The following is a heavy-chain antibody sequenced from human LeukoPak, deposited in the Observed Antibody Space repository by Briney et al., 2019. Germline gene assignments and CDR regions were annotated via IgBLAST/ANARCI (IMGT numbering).Heavy chain of an antibody. D-gene: IGHD6-19*01. CDR1: GFTFSSYG. J-gene: IGHJ4*02. CDR2: IRYDGSNK. Sequence: GGSLRLSCAASGFTFSSYGMHWVRQAPGKGLEWVALIRYDGSNKYYADSVKGRFTISRDNSKNTLYLQMNSLRAEDTAVYYCAKESAVEAVAGRGIFDNWGQGTLVTVSS. CDR3: AKESAVEAVAGRGIFDN. V-gene: IGHV3-30*02.